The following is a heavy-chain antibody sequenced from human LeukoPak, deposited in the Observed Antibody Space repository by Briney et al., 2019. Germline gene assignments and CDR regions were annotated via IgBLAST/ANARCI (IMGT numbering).Heavy chain of an antibody. CDR1: GGSFSGYY. CDR3: ARGGAIVVVPAARSHFDP. CDR2: INHSGST. V-gene: IGHV4-34*01. D-gene: IGHD2-2*01. J-gene: IGHJ5*02. Sequence: SETLSLTCAVYGGSFSGYYWSWIRQPPGKGLEWIGEINHSGSTNYNPSLKSRVTISVDTSKNQFSLKLSPVTAADTAVYYCARGGAIVVVPAARSHFDPWGQGTLVTVSS.